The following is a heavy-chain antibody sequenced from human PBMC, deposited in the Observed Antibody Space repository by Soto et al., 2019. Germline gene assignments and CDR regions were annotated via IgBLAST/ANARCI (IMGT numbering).Heavy chain of an antibody. CDR3: ARGVTVFGLVSRFWFDP. V-gene: IGHV4-30-4*01. J-gene: IGHJ5*02. CDR1: GGSISSGDYS. CDR2: IYNSGIT. Sequence: SETLSLTCTVSGGSISSGDYSWSWVRQSPGKGLEWIGHIYNSGITYYNPSLKNRVVISIDTSRNQFSLRLNSLTAADTAVYFCARGVTVFGLVSRFWFDPLGQPTVVTVSS. D-gene: IGHD3-3*01.